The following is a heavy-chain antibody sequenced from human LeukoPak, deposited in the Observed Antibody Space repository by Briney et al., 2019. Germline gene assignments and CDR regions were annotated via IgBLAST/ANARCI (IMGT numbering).Heavy chain of an antibody. V-gene: IGHV3-23*01. CDR1: GFTFSSNV. CDR2: IPASGGST. CDR3: VSNMDV. Sequence: GGSLRLSCAASGFTFSSNVMIWVRQAPGKGLEWVSSIPASGGSTYYADSVKGRFTISRDNSKNSLYLQMNSLRAEDTAVYYCVSNMDVWGKGTTVTVSS. J-gene: IGHJ6*03.